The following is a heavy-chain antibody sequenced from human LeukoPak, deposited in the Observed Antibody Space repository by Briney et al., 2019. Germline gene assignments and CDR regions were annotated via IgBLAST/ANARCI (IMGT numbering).Heavy chain of an antibody. V-gene: IGHV5-51*01. D-gene: IGHD1-1*01. Sequence: KVGESLKISCKGSGYSFTSYWIGWVRQMPGKGLEWMGIIYPGDSDTRYSPSFQGQVTISADKSISTAYLQRSSLKASDTAMYYCARHVELETLYNLFDPWGQGTLVTVSS. CDR1: GYSFTSYW. CDR3: ARHVELETLYNLFDP. J-gene: IGHJ5*02. CDR2: IYPGDSDT.